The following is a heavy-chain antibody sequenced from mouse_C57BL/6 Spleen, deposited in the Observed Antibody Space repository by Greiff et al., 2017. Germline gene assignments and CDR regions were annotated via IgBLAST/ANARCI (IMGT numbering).Heavy chain of an antibody. J-gene: IGHJ1*03. CDR2: INYDGSST. Sequence: EVQLVESEGGLVQPGSSMKLSCTASGFTFSDYYMAWVRQVPEKGLEWVANINYDGSSTYYLDSLKSRFIISRDNAKTILYLQMSSLKSEDTATYYCARVVYYSNYHGYFDVWGTGTTVTVSS. D-gene: IGHD2-5*01. V-gene: IGHV5-16*01. CDR1: GFTFSDYY. CDR3: ARVVYYSNYHGYFDV.